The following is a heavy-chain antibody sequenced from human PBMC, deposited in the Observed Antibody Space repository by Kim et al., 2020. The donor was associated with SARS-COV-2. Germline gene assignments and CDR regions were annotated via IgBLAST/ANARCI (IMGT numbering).Heavy chain of an antibody. Sequence: KYYVDSVKGRFTISRDNAKNSLYLQMNSLRAEDTAVYYCARFGKTVTAGYWGQGTLVTVSS. CDR2: K. D-gene: IGHD2-2*01. J-gene: IGHJ4*02. V-gene: IGHV3-7*03. CDR3: ARFGKTVTAGY.